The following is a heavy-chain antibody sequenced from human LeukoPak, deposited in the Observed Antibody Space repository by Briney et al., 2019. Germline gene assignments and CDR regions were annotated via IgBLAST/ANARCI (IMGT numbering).Heavy chain of an antibody. CDR3: ARLPLITGTGWSRYYFDY. CDR2: INHSGST. V-gene: IGHV4-34*01. D-gene: IGHD1-7*01. J-gene: IGHJ4*02. CDR1: GGSFSGYY. Sequence: SETLSLTCAVYGGSFSGYYWSWIRQPPGKGLEWIGEINHSGSTNYNPSLKSRVTISVDTSKNQFSLKLSSVTAADTAVYYCARLPLITGTGWSRYYFDYWGQGTLVTVSS.